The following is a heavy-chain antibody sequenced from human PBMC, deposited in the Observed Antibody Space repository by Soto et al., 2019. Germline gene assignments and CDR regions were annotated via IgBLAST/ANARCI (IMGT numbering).Heavy chain of an antibody. CDR2: ISYDGSNK. D-gene: IGHD2-15*01. CDR3: AREGGGDYYMDV. V-gene: IGHV3-30-3*01. J-gene: IGHJ6*03. Sequence: QAGGSLRLSCAASGFTFSSYAMHWVRQAPGKGLEWVAVISYDGSNKYYADSVKGRFTISRDNSKNTLYLQMNSLRAEDTAVYYCAREGGGDYYMDVWGKGTTVTVSS. CDR1: GFTFSSYA.